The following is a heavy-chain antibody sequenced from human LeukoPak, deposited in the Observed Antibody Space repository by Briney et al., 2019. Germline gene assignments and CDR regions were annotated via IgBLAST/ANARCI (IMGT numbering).Heavy chain of an antibody. CDR2: INHSGST. J-gene: IGHJ6*03. CDR1: GGSFSGYY. Sequence: SETLSLTCAVYGGSFSGYYWSWIRQPPGKGLEWIGEINHSGSTNYNPSLKSRVTISVDTSKNQFSLKLSSVTAADTAVYYCARVGKDIVVVPAASYMDVWGKGTTVTVSS. V-gene: IGHV4-34*01. D-gene: IGHD2-2*01. CDR3: ARVGKDIVVVPAASYMDV.